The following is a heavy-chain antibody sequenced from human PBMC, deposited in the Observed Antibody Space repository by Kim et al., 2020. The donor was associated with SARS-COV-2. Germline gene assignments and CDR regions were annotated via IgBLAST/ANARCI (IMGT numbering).Heavy chain of an antibody. CDR3: ARFQTLGYSSKMDV. J-gene: IGHJ6*04. Sequence: SETLSLTCAVYGGSFSGYYWSWIRQPPGKGLEWIGEINHSGSTNYNPSLKSRVTISVDTSKNQFSLKLSSVTAADTAVYYCARFQTLGYSSKMDVWGKGTTVTVSS. V-gene: IGHV4-34*01. D-gene: IGHD6-13*01. CDR2: INHSGST. CDR1: GGSFSGYY.